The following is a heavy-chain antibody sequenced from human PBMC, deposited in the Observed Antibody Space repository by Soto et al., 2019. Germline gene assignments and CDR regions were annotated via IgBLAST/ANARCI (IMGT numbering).Heavy chain of an antibody. J-gene: IGHJ5*02. CDR3: ARDYDYVWGSYRSNWFDP. D-gene: IGHD3-16*02. Sequence: KTSETLSLTCTVSGGSISSSSYYWGWIRQPPGKGLEWIGSIYYSGGTYYNPSLKSRVTISVDTSKNQFSLKLSSVTAADTAVYYCARDYDYVWGSYRSNWFDPWGQGTLVTVSS. CDR2: IYYSGGT. V-gene: IGHV4-39*02. CDR1: GGSISSSSYY.